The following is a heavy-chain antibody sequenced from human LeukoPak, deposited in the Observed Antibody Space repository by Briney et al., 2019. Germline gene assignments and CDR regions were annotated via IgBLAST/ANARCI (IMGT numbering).Heavy chain of an antibody. J-gene: IGHJ6*02. CDR1: GFFFSNNA. CDR2: LDTTGAST. CDR3: ARESYGMDV. V-gene: IGHV3-23*01. Sequence: PGGSLRLSCAASGFFFSNNAMSWVRQAPRKGLEWVSSLDTTGASTFFADSVRGRFIVSRDNSKNTLYLQINSLRGEDTAVYYCARESYGMDVWGQGTTVTVSS.